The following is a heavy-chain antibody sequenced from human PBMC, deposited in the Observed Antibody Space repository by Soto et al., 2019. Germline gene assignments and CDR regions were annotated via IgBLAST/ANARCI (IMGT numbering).Heavy chain of an antibody. V-gene: IGHV3-7*01. D-gene: IGHD3-3*01. CDR3: ASDWRTISGVVAL. CDR2: IKQDGSEK. J-gene: IGHJ4*02. CDR1: GGTISSYW. Sequence: GPKRLSKTVSGGTISSYWRILIRKTPGKGLEWVANIKQDGSEKYYVDSVKGRFTISRDNAKNSLYLQMNSLRAEDTAVYYAASDWRTISGVVALWGQGTLVTVSS.